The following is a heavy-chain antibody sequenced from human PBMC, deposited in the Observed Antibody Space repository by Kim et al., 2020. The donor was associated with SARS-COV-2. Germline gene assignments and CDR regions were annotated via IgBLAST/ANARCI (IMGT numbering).Heavy chain of an antibody. CDR3: ARGRYCSSTSCYGGAGNIDY. J-gene: IGHJ4*02. CDR1: GGSFSGYY. V-gene: IGHV4-34*01. Sequence: SETLSLTCAVYGGSFSGYYWSWIRQPPGKGLEWIGEINHSGSTNYNPSLKSRVTISVDTSKNQFSLKLSSVTAADTAVYYCARGRYCSSTSCYGGAGNIDYWGQGTLVTVSS. CDR2: INHSGST. D-gene: IGHD2-2*01.